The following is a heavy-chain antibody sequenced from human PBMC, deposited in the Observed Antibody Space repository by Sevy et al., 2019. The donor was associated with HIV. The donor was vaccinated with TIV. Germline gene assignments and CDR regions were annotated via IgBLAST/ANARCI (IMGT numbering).Heavy chain of an antibody. CDR3: ARNRDDSSGFHMDV. CDR1: GFTFSRFW. J-gene: IGHJ6*02. Sequence: GGSLRLSCAASGFTFSRFWMSWVRQAPGKGLEWVANIKQDGSEKYYVDSVKGRFTISRDNAKKSLYLQMNSLRAEDTAVYYCARNRDDSSGFHMDVWCQGTTVTVSS. V-gene: IGHV3-7*01. D-gene: IGHD5-12*01. CDR2: IKQDGSEK.